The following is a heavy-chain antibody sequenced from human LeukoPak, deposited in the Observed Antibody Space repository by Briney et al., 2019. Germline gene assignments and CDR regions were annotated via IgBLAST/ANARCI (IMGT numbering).Heavy chain of an antibody. Sequence: SETLSVTCTVSGGSISSYYWSWIRQPAGKGLEWIGRIYTSGSTNYNPSLKSRVTMSVDTSKNQFSLKLSSVTAADTAVYYCARESYYGGSGPFDYWGQGTLVTVSS. CDR1: GGSISSYY. J-gene: IGHJ4*02. CDR2: IYTSGST. V-gene: IGHV4-4*07. CDR3: ARESYYGGSGPFDY. D-gene: IGHD3-10*01.